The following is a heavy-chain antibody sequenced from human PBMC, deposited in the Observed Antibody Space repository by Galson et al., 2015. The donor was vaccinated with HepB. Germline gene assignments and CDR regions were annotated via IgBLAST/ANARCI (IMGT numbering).Heavy chain of an antibody. D-gene: IGHD5-18*01. Sequence: SLRLSCAASGFTFSTYGMHWVRQAPGKGPEWLAVISHDGSQKYYADSVQGRLTISRDNSKNTLFLQVNSLRPEDTAVYYCAKDFQDTAMLTWGQGTQVTVSS. CDR2: ISHDGSQK. V-gene: IGHV3-30*18. CDR1: GFTFSTYG. CDR3: AKDFQDTAMLT. J-gene: IGHJ4*02.